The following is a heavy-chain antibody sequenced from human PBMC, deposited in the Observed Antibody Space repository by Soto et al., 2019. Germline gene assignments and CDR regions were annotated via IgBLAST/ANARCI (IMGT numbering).Heavy chain of an antibody. D-gene: IGHD6-13*01. CDR3: GKHHIAAAIIRPDYFDY. V-gene: IGHV3-23*01. J-gene: IGHJ4*02. CDR1: GFTFSSYA. Sequence: EVQLLESGGGLVQPGGSLRLSCAASGFTFSSYAMSWVRQAPGKGLEWVSAISGSGGSTYYADSVKGRFTISRDNSKNTLYLQMNSLRAEDTAVYYCGKHHIAAAIIRPDYFDYWGQGTLVTVSS. CDR2: ISGSGGST.